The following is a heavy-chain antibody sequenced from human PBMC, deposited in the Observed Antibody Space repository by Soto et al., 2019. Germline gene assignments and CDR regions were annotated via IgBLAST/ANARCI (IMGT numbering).Heavy chain of an antibody. V-gene: IGHV5-51*03. CDR3: TSDLDYGRNSNSIDI. CDR1: GHSFTTYW. Sequence: EAQLVQSGAEVKKPGESLKISCEDSGHSFTTYWIAWVRQMPGKGREWMGSIYPGDSRTTYSPSFQGQVIISADKSINPAYLQRNSLKASDTATYYRTSDLDYGRNSNSIDIWGQGSMVIVSS. J-gene: IGHJ3*02. D-gene: IGHD4-17*01. CDR2: IYPGDSRT.